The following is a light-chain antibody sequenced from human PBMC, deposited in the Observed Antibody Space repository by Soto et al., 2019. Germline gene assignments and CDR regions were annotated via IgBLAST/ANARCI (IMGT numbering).Light chain of an antibody. CDR1: QSLTGR. CDR2: DVS. CDR3: QQYKVYPYT. Sequence: DIQMTQSPSPLSASIGDTVTLTCRASQSLTGRLAWYQQKPGRPPKLLIYDVSFLESGVPSRFSGSESGTDFTLTISSLRPDDVATVDGQQYKVYPYTVGQGTRLDI. V-gene: IGKV1-5*01. J-gene: IGKJ2*01.